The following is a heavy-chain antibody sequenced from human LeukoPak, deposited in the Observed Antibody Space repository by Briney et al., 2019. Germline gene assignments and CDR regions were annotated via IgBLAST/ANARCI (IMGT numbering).Heavy chain of an antibody. J-gene: IGHJ4*02. D-gene: IGHD3-10*01. CDR2: IRYDGSNK. Sequence: WGSLRLSCGASGFTFSSYGMHWVRQAPGKGLEWVAFIRYDGSNKYYADSVKGRFTISRDNSKNTLYLQMNSLRAEDTAVYYCARDKEGGGYGSGDYWGQGTLVTVSS. CDR3: ARDKEGGGYGSGDY. CDR1: GFTFSSYG. V-gene: IGHV3-30*02.